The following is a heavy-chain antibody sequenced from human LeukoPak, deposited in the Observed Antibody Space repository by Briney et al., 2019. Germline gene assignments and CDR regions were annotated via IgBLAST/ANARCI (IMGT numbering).Heavy chain of an antibody. CDR1: GFTFSSYG. CDR2: IWYDGSNK. J-gene: IGHJ4*02. CDR3: AKDARSVVGSPFDY. V-gene: IGHV3-33*06. D-gene: IGHD1-26*01. Sequence: GGPLRLSCAASGFTFSSYGMHWVRQAPGKGLEWVAVIWYDGSNKYYADSVKGRFTISRDNSKNTLYLQMNSLRAEDTAVYYCAKDARSVVGSPFDYWGQGTLVTVSS.